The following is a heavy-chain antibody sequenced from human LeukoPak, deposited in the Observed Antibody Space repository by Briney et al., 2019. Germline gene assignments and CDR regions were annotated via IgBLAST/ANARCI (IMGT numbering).Heavy chain of an antibody. CDR1: GGTFSSYA. Sequence: SVKVSCKASGGTFSSYAISWVRQAPGQGLEWMGRIIPILGIANYAQKCQGRVTITADKSTSTAYMELSSLRSEDTAVYYCARDSYREEGMDVWGQGTTVSVS. V-gene: IGHV1-69*04. J-gene: IGHJ6*02. D-gene: IGHD1-26*01. CDR2: IIPILGIA. CDR3: ARDSYREEGMDV.